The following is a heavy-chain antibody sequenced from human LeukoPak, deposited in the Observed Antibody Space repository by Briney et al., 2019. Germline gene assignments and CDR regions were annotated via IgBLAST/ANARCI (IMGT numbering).Heavy chain of an antibody. Sequence: SETLSLTCTVSGGSISSSSYYWGWIRQPPGKGLEWIGSIYYSGSTYYNPSLKSRVTISVDTSKNQFSLKLSSVTAADTAVYYCAPYNWNDGRDYFDYWGQGTLVTVSS. J-gene: IGHJ4*02. CDR2: IYYSGST. D-gene: IGHD1-20*01. V-gene: IGHV4-39*01. CDR3: APYNWNDGRDYFDY. CDR1: GGSISSSSYY.